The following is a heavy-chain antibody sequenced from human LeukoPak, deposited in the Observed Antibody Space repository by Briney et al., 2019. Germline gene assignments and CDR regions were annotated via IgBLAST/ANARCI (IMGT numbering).Heavy chain of an antibody. V-gene: IGHV3-49*04. CDR3: TRGGRDYFYY. CDR1: GFTFGVYD. CDR2: IRSKACGGTT. Sequence: GSLTLSCTASGFTFGVYDMSWVRQAPGKGVEWVGFIRSKACGGTTEYAASVKGRYTISRVDSKSIAYLQMNSLKTEDKAVYYCTRGGRDYFYYWGQGDLVTASS. J-gene: IGHJ4*02.